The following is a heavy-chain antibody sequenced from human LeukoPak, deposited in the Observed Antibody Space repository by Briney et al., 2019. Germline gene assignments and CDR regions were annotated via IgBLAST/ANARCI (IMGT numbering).Heavy chain of an antibody. CDR1: GFTFSSYG. CDR2: ISGSGGST. J-gene: IGHJ5*02. V-gene: IGHV3-23*01. Sequence: GGSLRLSCAASGFTFSSYGMTWVRQAPGKGLEWVSGISGSGGSTKHADSVKGRFTISRDNSKNTLYLQMNSLRAEDTAVYYCAKGPYGSGSLNWFDPWGQGTLVTVSS. CDR3: AKGPYGSGSLNWFDP. D-gene: IGHD3-10*01.